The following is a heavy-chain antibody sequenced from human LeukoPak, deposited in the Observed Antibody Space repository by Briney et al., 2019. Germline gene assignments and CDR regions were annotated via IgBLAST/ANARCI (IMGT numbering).Heavy chain of an antibody. V-gene: IGHV4-59*01. Sequence: PSETLSLTCTVSGGSISGYYWTWIRQPPGKGLEYIGYIYYSGSTNHNPSLKSRVTIPVDTSKNQFSLKLSSVTAADTAVYYCARGRYTFDYWGQGTLVTVSS. D-gene: IGHD1-1*01. CDR2: IYYSGST. J-gene: IGHJ4*02. CDR1: GGSISGYY. CDR3: ARGRYTFDY.